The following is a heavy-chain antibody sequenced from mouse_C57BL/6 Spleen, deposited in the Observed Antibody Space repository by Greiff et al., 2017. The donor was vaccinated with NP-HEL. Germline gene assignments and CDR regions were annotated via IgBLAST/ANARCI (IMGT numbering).Heavy chain of an antibody. CDR1: GYSFTGYY. CDR2: INPSTGGT. D-gene: IGHD2-1*01. V-gene: IGHV1-42*01. CDR3: SLIYYGNYGFAY. J-gene: IGHJ3*01. Sequence: VQLQHSGPELVKPGASVKISCKASGYSFTGYYMNWVKQSPEKSLEWIGEINPSTGGTTYNQKFKAKATLTVDKSSSTAYMQLKSLTSEDSAVYYCSLIYYGNYGFAYWGQGTLVTVSA.